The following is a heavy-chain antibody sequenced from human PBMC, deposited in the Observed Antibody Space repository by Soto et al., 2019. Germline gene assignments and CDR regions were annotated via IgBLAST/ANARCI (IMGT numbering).Heavy chain of an antibody. J-gene: IGHJ4*02. CDR2: INPNSDVT. Sequence: QVQLVQSGAEVKKPGASVKVSCKASGYTFNSYYIHWVRQAPGQGIEWMGWINPNSDVTGYAQSFQGRVTKTSKMAITTPYMELTRLTSDDTAVYYCVRVAFNNNYDFDSWGQGTLITVS. V-gene: IGHV1-2*02. CDR1: GYTFNSYY. D-gene: IGHD3-16*01. CDR3: VRVAFNNNYDFDS.